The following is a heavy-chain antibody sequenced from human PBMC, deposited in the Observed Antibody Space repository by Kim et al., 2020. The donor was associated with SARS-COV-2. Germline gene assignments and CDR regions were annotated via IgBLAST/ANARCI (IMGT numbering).Heavy chain of an antibody. Sequence: GGSLRLSCAASGFTFTDYKMNWVRQAPGKGLEWVSYIGSSASAIDYADSVKGRFTISRDNGKTSVFLQMNSLREEDTAVYYWAARFDYWGQGTLVTVSS. V-gene: IGHV3-48*02. CDR1: GFTFTDYK. J-gene: IGHJ4*02. CDR3: AARFDY. CDR2: IGSSASAI.